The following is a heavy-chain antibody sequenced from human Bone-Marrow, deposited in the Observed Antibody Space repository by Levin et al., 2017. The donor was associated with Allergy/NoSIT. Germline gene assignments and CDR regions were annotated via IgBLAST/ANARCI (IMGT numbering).Heavy chain of an antibody. CDR3: AREGGYCSGGSCYSGAFDI. J-gene: IGHJ3*02. CDR1: GFTFSSYA. D-gene: IGHD2-15*01. V-gene: IGHV3-30-3*01. Sequence: GGSLRLSCAASGFTFSSYAMHWVRQAPGKGLEWVAVISYDGSNKYYADSVKGRFTISRDNSKNTLYLQMNSLRAEDTAVYYCAREGGYCSGGSCYSGAFDIWGQGTMVTVSS. CDR2: ISYDGSNK.